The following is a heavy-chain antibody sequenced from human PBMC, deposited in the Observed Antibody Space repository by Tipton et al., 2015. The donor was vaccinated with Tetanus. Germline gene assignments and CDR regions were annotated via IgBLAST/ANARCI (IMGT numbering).Heavy chain of an antibody. CDR1: GASISSIYS. J-gene: IGHJ5*02. CDR2: VFRSGSA. CDR3: ARATSTGPAYNWFDP. V-gene: IGHV4-30-2*01. D-gene: IGHD2-8*02. Sequence: GASISSIYSWSWIRQPPGKGLEWIGYVFRSGSADYNPSLKSRVNISLDRSENQISLMLTSVTAADTAVYYCARATSTGPAYNWFDPWGQGTLVTVSS.